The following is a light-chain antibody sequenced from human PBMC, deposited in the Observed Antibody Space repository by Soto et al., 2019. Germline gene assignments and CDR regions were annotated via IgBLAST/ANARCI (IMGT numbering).Light chain of an antibody. CDR1: ETIAKNY. CDR3: QQYGSSPRP. J-gene: IGKJ1*01. V-gene: IGKV3-20*01. CDR2: AAA. Sequence: DMVWTQFPGTLYLSPGERGTLQCRASETIAKNYLAWYHQKSGRAPRLLIDAAATRAAGIPDRVFGSESGTIFALTIDSVEAEDFVVYYCQQYGSSPRPFGQGTNVE.